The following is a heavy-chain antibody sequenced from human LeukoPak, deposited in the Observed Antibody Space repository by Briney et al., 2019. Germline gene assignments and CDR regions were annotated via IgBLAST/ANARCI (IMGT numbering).Heavy chain of an antibody. V-gene: IGHV3-74*01. CDR3: VRDGDNLGRDFDY. CDR1: GFTFSDYS. Sequence: GGSLRLSCAASGFTFSDYSMNWVRQAPGKGLVWVSQIISDGSRTYYADSVKGRFTISRDNTKNTLYLQMNSLRAEDTAVYYCVRDGDNLGRDFDYWGQGTLVTVSS. CDR2: IISDGSRT. D-gene: IGHD4-17*01. J-gene: IGHJ4*02.